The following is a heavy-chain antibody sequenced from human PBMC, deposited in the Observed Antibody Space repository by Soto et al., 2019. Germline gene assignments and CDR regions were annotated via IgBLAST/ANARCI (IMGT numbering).Heavy chain of an antibody. CDR2: IGNDGAAR. CDR3: AKETIAVAGPNFFDF. V-gene: IGHV3-30*18. D-gene: IGHD6-19*01. Sequence: GGSLRLSCVGSGFNFGDYGMHWVRHTPGKGLEWVAVIGNDGAARFYGDSVKGRFSISRDNSRGTFYLQMNSLRPEDTAMYYCAKETIAVAGPNFFDFWGQGTQVTVSS. J-gene: IGHJ4*02. CDR1: GFNFGDYG.